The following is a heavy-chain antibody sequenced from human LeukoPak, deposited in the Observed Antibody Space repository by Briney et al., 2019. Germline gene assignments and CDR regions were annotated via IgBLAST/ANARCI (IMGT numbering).Heavy chain of an antibody. Sequence: SETLSLTCTVSGGSISSYYWSWIRQPAGKGLEWIGRIYTSGSTNYNPSLKSRVTMSVDTSKNQFSLKLSSVTAADTAVYYCAREDTAMGHDAFDIWGQGTMVTVSS. CDR2: IYTSGST. CDR1: GGSISSYY. J-gene: IGHJ3*02. CDR3: AREDTAMGHDAFDI. D-gene: IGHD5-18*01. V-gene: IGHV4-4*07.